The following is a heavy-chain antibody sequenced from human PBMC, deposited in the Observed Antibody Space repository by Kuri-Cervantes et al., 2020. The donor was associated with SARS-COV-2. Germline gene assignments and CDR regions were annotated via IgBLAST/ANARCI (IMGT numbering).Heavy chain of an antibody. Sequence: GESLKISCAASGFTFSSYSMNWVRQAPGKGLEWVSSISSSSSYIYYADSVKGRFTISRDNAKNSLYLQMNSLRAEDAAVYYCYAIAVAGTVDYWGQGTLVPVPS. CDR3: YAIAVAGTVDY. CDR1: GFTFSSYS. CDR2: ISSSSSYI. V-gene: IGHV3-21*01. D-gene: IGHD6-19*01. J-gene: IGHJ4*02.